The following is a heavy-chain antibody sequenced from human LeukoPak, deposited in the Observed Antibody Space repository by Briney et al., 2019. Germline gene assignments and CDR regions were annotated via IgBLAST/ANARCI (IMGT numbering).Heavy chain of an antibody. V-gene: IGHV3-7*01. J-gene: IGHJ1*01. Sequence: GGSLRLSCAASGFTFSRYWMSWVRQAPGKGPEWLATIRYDAGTRYYADSMRGRFTISRDNAQNSLYLQINSLRAEDTAIYYCAIIGTPGETEYYRLWGQGTRVTVSS. CDR1: GFTFSRYW. CDR2: IRYDAGTR. D-gene: IGHD2-21*01. CDR3: AIIGTPGETEYYRL.